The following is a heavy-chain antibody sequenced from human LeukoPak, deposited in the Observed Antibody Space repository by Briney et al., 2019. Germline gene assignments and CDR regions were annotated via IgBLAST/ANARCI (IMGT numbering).Heavy chain of an antibody. D-gene: IGHD2-15*01. J-gene: IGHJ6*03. Sequence: SETLSLTCAVYGGSFSGYYWSWIRQPPGRGREWIGEINHSGSTNYNPSLKSRVTISVDTSKNQFSLKLSSVTAADTAVYYCARVRYCSGGSCSRYYYYYYMDVWGKGTTVTVSS. CDR3: ARVRYCSGGSCSRYYYYYYMDV. CDR2: INHSGST. CDR1: GGSFSGYY. V-gene: IGHV4-34*01.